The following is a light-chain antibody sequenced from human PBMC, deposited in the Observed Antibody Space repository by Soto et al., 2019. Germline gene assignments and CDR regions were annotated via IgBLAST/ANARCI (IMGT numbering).Light chain of an antibody. CDR3: SSYTTGSTLVV. CDR2: DVS. CDR1: SSDIGGYNY. V-gene: IGLV2-14*01. Sequence: QLVLTQPASVSGSPGQSITISCTGTSSDIGGYNYVSWYQQHPGKAPKLIIYDVSNRPSGVSNRFSGSKSGNTASLTISGLQAEDEADYYCSSYTTGSTLVVVGGGTKLTVL. J-gene: IGLJ2*01.